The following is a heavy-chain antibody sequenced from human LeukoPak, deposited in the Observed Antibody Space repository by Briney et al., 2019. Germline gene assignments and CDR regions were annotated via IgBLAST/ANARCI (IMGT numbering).Heavy chain of an antibody. J-gene: IGHJ4*02. CDR1: GGYISSYY. CDR2: ISTSGST. D-gene: IGHD3-22*01. V-gene: IGHV4-4*07. CDR3: ARVRYSDSSVLTRKRSYYFDY. Sequence: SETLSLTCTVSGGYISSYYRSWIRQPAGKGLESIGHISTSGSTNYNPFLKSRVTMSVDTSKNQFSLKLSSATAADTAVYYCARVRYSDSSVLTRKRSYYFDYWGQGTLVTVSS.